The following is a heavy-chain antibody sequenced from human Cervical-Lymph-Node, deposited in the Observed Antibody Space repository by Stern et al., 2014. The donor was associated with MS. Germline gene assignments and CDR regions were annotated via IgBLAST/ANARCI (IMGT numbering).Heavy chain of an antibody. Sequence: DQLVESGGGVVPPGRSLRLSCAASGFTFSSYGMHWVRQAQGKGLAWVAVIWYDGSNKYYADSVKGRFTISRDNSKNTLYLQMNSLRAEDTAVYYCARSSSPSPYYYYGMDVWGQGTTVTVSS. CDR3: ARSSSPSPYYYYGMDV. V-gene: IGHV3-33*01. CDR2: IWYDGSNK. D-gene: IGHD6-13*01. J-gene: IGHJ6*02. CDR1: GFTFSSYG.